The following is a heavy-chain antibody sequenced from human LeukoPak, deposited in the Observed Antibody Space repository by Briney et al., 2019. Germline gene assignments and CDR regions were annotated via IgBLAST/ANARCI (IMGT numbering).Heavy chain of an antibody. CDR1: GGTFSSYA. D-gene: IGHD1-1*01. CDR2: IIPIFGTA. Sequence: SVKVSCKASGGTFSSYAISWVRQAPGQGLEWMGRIIPIFGTANYAQKFQGRVTITTDESTSTAYMELSCLRSEDTAVYYCARSSRGWNDVDYWGQGTLVTVSS. V-gene: IGHV1-69*05. CDR3: ARSSRGWNDVDY. J-gene: IGHJ4*02.